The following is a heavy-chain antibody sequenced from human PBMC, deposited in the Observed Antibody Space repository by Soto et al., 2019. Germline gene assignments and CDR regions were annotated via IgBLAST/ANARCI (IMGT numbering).Heavy chain of an antibody. D-gene: IGHD2-8*01. CDR3: ARDGHRYCTNGVCSHFDY. V-gene: IGHV4-31*03. CDR1: GRSISSGGYY. CDR2: IYYSGST. Sequence: PSETLSLTCTFSGRSISSGGYYWSWIRQHPGKGLEWIGYIYYSGSTYYNPSLKSRVTISVDTSKNQFSLKLSSVTAADTAVYYCARDGHRYCTNGVCSHFDYWGQGTLVTVSS. J-gene: IGHJ4*02.